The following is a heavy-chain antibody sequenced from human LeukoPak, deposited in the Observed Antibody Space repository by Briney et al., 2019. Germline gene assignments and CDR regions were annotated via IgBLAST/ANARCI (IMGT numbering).Heavy chain of an antibody. D-gene: IGHD2-2*01. J-gene: IGHJ5*02. CDR3: ARVRIVVVPAARAAAARGWFDP. V-gene: IGHV4-4*02. CDR1: DGSISSSNW. CDR2: IYHSGST. Sequence: PSETLSLTCAVSDGSISSSNWWSWVRQPPGKGLEWIGEIYHSGSTNYNPSLKSRVTISVDKSKNQFSLKLSSVTAADTAVYYCARVRIVVVPAARAAAARGWFDPWGQGTLVTVSS.